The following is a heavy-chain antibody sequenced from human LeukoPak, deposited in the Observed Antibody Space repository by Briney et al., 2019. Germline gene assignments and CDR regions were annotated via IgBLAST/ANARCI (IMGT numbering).Heavy chain of an antibody. CDR2: IIPIFGTA. D-gene: IGHD1-26*01. CDR3: ASLGDGSSITNAGFDP. CDR1: GGTFSSYA. J-gene: IGHJ5*02. V-gene: IGHV1-69*13. Sequence: SVKVSCKAAGGTFSSYAISWLRQAPGQGREWMGGIIPIFGTANYAQKFQGRVTITADESTSTAYMELSSLRSEDTAVYYCASLGDGSSITNAGFDPWGQGTLVTVSS.